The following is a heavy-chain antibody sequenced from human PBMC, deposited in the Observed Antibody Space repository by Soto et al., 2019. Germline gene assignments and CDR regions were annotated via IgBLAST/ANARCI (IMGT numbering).Heavy chain of an antibody. CDR1: GFTFSSYA. Sequence: SLRLSCAASGFTFSSYAMNWVRQAPGKGLEWVAVIDGSGGNANYADSVKGRFAISRDNSENTVYLQMGSLRDGDSAVYYCARGKDRNTVTTFDYRGQGTLVTVSS. CDR3: ARGKDRNTVTTFDY. CDR2: IDGSGGNA. D-gene: IGHD4-17*01. V-gene: IGHV3-23*01. J-gene: IGHJ4*02.